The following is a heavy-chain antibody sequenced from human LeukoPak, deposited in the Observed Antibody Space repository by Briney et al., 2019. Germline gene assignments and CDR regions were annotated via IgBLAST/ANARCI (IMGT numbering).Heavy chain of an antibody. D-gene: IGHD5-12*01. J-gene: IGHJ4*02. Sequence: GGSLRLSCAASGFTFSSYAMRWVRQAPGKGVEWVSGVSGSGGSTYYADSVKGRFTISRDNSKNTLYLQMNSLRAEDTAVYYCAKDLDIVATITGNWGQGTLVTVSS. CDR1: GFTFSSYA. V-gene: IGHV3-23*01. CDR3: AKDLDIVATITGN. CDR2: VSGSGGST.